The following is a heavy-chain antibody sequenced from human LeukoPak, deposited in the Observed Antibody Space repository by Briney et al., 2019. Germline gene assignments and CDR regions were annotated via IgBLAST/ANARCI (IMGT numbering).Heavy chain of an antibody. CDR3: ARDRHIAAAVYYYYMDV. D-gene: IGHD6-13*01. CDR2: INAYNGNT. V-gene: IGHV1-18*01. CDR1: GYTFTSYI. J-gene: IGHJ6*03. Sequence: ASVKVSCKASGYTFTSYIISWVRHAPGQGLEWKGWINAYNGNTDYAQRVQGRVTMTTDTSTSTAYMEMRSLRSDDTAVYYCARDRHIAAAVYYYYMDVWGKGTPVTVSS.